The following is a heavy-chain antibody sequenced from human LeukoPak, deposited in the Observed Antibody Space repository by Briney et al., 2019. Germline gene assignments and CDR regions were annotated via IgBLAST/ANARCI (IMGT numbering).Heavy chain of an antibody. D-gene: IGHD3-10*01. Sequence: GGSLRLSCSASGFTFSSYEMNWVRQAPGKGLEWVLYISSSGSTIYYADSVKGRFTISRDNAKHSLYLQMNSLRAEDTAVYYCTRDLDGSGSYNWFDPWGQGTLVTVSS. V-gene: IGHV3-48*03. CDR3: TRDLDGSGSYNWFDP. CDR1: GFTFSSYE. J-gene: IGHJ5*02. CDR2: ISSSGSTI.